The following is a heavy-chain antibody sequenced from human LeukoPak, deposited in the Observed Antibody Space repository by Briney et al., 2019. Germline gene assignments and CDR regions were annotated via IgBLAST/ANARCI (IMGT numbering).Heavy chain of an antibody. CDR1: GGSISSYY. Sequence: SETLSLTCTVSGGSISSYYWSWIRQPAGKGLEWIGRIYTSGSTNYNPSLKSRVTMSVDTSKNQFSLKLSSVTAADTAVYYCARHGRGSSEYSGSYYYYYYMDVWGKGTTVTVSS. V-gene: IGHV4-4*07. D-gene: IGHD1-26*01. CDR2: IYTSGST. CDR3: ARHGRGSSEYSGSYYYYYYMDV. J-gene: IGHJ6*03.